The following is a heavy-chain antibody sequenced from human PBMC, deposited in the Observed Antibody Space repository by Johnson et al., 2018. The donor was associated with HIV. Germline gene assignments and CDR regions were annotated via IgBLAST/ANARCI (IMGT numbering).Heavy chain of an antibody. V-gene: IGHV3-15*01. J-gene: IGHJ3*02. CDR3: TTPFHRHDAFDI. Sequence: VQLVESGGGLVQPGGSLRLSCAASGFTFDDYGMSWVRQAPGKGLEWVGRIKSKTDGGTTDYAAPVKGRFTISRDDSKNTLYLQMNSLKTEDTAVYYCTTPFHRHDAFDIWGQGTMVTVSS. CDR1: GFTFDDYG. CDR2: IKSKTDGGTT.